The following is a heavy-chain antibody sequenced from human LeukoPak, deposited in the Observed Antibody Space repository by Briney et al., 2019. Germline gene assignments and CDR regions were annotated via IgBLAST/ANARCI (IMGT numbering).Heavy chain of an antibody. Sequence: SETLSLTCTVSGGSISSSSYYWGWIRQPPGKGLEWIGSIYYSGSTYYNPSLKSRVTISVDTSKNQFSLKLSSVTAADTAVYYCARLLWGLRLSYSSSSDYWGQGTLVTVSS. CDR2: IYYSGST. J-gene: IGHJ4*02. V-gene: IGHV4-39*01. CDR1: GGSISSSSYY. D-gene: IGHD6-6*01. CDR3: ARLLWGLRLSYSSSSDY.